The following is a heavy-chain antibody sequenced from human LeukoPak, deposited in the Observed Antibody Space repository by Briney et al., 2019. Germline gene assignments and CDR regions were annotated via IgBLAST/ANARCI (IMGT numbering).Heavy chain of an antibody. Sequence: GESLKISCKGSGYSFTSYWIGWVRQMPGKGLEWMGIIYPGDSDTRYNPSFQGQVTISADKSISTAYLQWSSLKASDTAMYYCARRGAVAGTKSGWFDPWGQGTLVTVSS. CDR2: IYPGDSDT. D-gene: IGHD6-19*01. CDR1: GYSFTSYW. V-gene: IGHV5-51*01. CDR3: ARRGAVAGTKSGWFDP. J-gene: IGHJ5*02.